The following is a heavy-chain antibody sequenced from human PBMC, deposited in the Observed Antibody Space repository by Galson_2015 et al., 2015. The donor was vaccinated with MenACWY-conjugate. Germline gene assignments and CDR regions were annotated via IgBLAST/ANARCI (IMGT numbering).Heavy chain of an antibody. CDR2: ISPGDSNT. J-gene: IGHJ6*02. D-gene: IGHD1-26*01. V-gene: IGHV5-51*01. CDR3: ARHPPGGRGMDV. Sequence: QSGAEVKKPGDSLQISCKASGSIFTTYWIAWVRQMPGKGLEWMGLISPGDSNTRYSPSFQGQVTISADKSISTAYLQWSSLKASDTAMYYCARHPPGGRGMDVWGQGTPVAVSS. CDR1: GSIFTTYW.